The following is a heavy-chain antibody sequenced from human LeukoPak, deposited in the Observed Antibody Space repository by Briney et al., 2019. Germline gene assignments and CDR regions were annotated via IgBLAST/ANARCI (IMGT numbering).Heavy chain of an antibody. Sequence: AAVKVSCKASGYTFTSYEINWVRQATGQGVEWMGWMNPNSGNTGYAQKFQGRVTMTRNTSISTAYMELSSLRSEDTAVYYCARGSTMLYYMDAWGKGTTVTISS. D-gene: IGHD3-10*01. CDR3: ARGSTMLYYMDA. CDR1: GYTFTSYE. J-gene: IGHJ6*03. CDR2: MNPNSGNT. V-gene: IGHV1-8*01.